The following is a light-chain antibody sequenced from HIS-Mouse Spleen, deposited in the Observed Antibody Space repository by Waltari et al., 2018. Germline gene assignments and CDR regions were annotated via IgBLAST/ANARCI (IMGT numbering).Light chain of an antibody. CDR2: EVS. V-gene: IGLV2-8*01. CDR3: SSYAGSNNYV. Sequence: QSALTQPPSASGSPGQSVTISCTGTSIDVGGDHYVSWYQQHPGKAPKLMIYEVSKRPSGVPDRFSGSKSGNTASLTVSGLQAEDEADYYCSSYAGSNNYVFGTGTKVTVL. J-gene: IGLJ1*01. CDR1: SIDVGGDHY.